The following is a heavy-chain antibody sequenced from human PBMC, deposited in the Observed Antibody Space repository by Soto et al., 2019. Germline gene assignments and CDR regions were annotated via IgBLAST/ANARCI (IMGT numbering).Heavy chain of an antibody. Sequence: ASLKVSCKASGYTFTSYGISWVRQAPGQRLEWMGWISTYNGNTKYVQKLQGRVTMTRDTSASTAYMELSSLRSEDTAVYYCARDLQADYWGQGTLVTVSS. CDR3: ARDLQADY. V-gene: IGHV1-18*01. J-gene: IGHJ4*02. CDR2: ISTYNGNT. CDR1: GYTFTSYG.